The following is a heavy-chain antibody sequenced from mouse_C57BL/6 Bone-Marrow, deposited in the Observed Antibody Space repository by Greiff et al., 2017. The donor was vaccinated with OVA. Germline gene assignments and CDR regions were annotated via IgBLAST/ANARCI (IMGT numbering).Heavy chain of an antibody. D-gene: IGHD4-1*01. Sequence: VQGVESGAELVRPGASVTLSCKASGYTFTDYEMHWVKQTPVHGLEWIGAIDPETGGTAYNQKFKGKAILTADKSSSTAYMELRSLTSEDSAVYYCTPNWDGGYWGQGTTLTVSS. CDR1: GYTFTDYE. CDR3: TPNWDGGY. CDR2: IDPETGGT. J-gene: IGHJ2*01. V-gene: IGHV1-15*01.